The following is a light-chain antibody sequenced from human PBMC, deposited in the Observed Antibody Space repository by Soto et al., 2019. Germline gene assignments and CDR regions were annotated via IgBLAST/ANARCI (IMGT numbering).Light chain of an antibody. Sequence: DIQMTQSPSSLSASVRDRITITCRASQGISNFVAWYQQKPGKVPKLLIYAASTLQSGVPSRLSGSGSGTDITLSISGLQPEDVAPYYCQKYTSASPSYGGGNTVAI. V-gene: IGKV1-27*01. J-gene: IGKJ4*01. CDR2: AAS. CDR1: QGISNF. CDR3: QKYTSASPS.